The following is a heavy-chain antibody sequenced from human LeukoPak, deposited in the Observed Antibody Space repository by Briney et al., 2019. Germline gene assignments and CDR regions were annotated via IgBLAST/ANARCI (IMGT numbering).Heavy chain of an antibody. J-gene: IGHJ4*02. CDR3: ARDSTALDY. CDR1: GGSISSGSYY. Sequence: SQTLSLTCTVSGGSISSGSYYWSWIRQPAGKGLEWIGRIYTSGSTNYNPSLKSRVTISVDTSKNQFSLKLSSVTAADTAVYYCARDSTALDYWGQGTLVTVSS. V-gene: IGHV4-61*02. D-gene: IGHD2-2*01. CDR2: IYTSGST.